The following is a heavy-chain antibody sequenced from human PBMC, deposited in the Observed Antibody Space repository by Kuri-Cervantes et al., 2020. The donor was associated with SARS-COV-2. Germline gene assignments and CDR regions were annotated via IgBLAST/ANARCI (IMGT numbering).Heavy chain of an antibody. CDR1: GGSISSGGYS. Sequence: SQTLSLTCAVSGGSISSGGYSWSWIRQPPGKGLEWIGYIYHSGSTYYNPSLKSRVTISVDRSKNQFSLKLSSVTAADTAVYYCARGLRGTIFGVVIDYYYGMDVWGQGTTVTVSS. CDR2: IYHSGST. D-gene: IGHD3-3*01. V-gene: IGHV4-30-2*01. CDR3: ARGLRGTIFGVVIDYYYGMDV. J-gene: IGHJ6*02.